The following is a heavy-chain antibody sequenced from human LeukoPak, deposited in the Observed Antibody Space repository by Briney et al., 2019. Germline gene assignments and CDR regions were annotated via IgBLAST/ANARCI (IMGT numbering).Heavy chain of an antibody. CDR1: GDSVISGDYR. J-gene: IGHJ5*02. D-gene: IGHD5-12*01. CDR2: IYHSGST. CDR3: ARWGENSGYEYWFDP. V-gene: IGHV4-30-2*01. Sequence: PSQTLSLTCTVSGDSVISGDYRWTWIRQPPGKGLEWIGYIYHSGSTYYNPSLKSRVTISVDRSKNQFSLKLSSVTAADTAVYYCARWGENSGYEYWFDPWGQGTLVTVSS.